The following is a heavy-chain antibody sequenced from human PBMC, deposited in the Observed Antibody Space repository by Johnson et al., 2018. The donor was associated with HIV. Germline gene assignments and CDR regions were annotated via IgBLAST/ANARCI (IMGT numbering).Heavy chain of an antibody. CDR3: AGGHYSSSWYGRYAFDI. CDR2: ISYDGSST. Sequence: QVQLVESGGGVVQPGRSLRLSCAASGFTFNSYPMHWVRQAPGKGLEWVAVISYDGSSTYYADSVKGRFTISRDNSKNTLYLQMNSLRAEDTAVYYCAGGHYSSSWYGRYAFDIWGQGTMVTVSS. V-gene: IGHV3-30-3*01. D-gene: IGHD6-13*01. J-gene: IGHJ3*02. CDR1: GFTFNSYP.